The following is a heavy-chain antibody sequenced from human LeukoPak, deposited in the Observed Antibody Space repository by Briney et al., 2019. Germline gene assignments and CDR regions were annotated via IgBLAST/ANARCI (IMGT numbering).Heavy chain of an antibody. J-gene: IGHJ4*02. Sequence: ASVKVSCKASGYTFTGYYMHWVRQAPGQGLEWMGRINPNSGGTNYAQKFQGRVTMTRDTSISTAYMELSRLRSDDTAVYYCARQPMGATIIDYWGQGTLVTVSS. D-gene: IGHD1-26*01. CDR3: ARQPMGATIIDY. CDR2: INPNSGGT. CDR1: GYTFTGYY. V-gene: IGHV1-2*06.